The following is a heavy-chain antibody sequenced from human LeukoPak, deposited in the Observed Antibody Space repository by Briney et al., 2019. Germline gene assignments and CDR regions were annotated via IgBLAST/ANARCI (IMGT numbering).Heavy chain of an antibody. CDR2: IKPNSGGT. V-gene: IGHV1-2*02. D-gene: IGHD1-26*01. Sequence: SVKVSYKASGYTFTGYYMHWVRQAPGQGLEWMGWIKPNSGGTKYAQKFQGRVTMTRDTSISTAYMELSRLTSDDTAVYHCERGGTRAFDLWGQGTMVTVSS. J-gene: IGHJ3*01. CDR3: ERGGTRAFDL. CDR1: GYTFTGYY.